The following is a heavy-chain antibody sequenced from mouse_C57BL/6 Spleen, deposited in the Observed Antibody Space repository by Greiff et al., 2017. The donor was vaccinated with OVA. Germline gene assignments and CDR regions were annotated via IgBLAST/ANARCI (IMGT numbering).Heavy chain of an antibody. D-gene: IGHD1-1*01. CDR2: IWGVGST. CDR1: GFSLTSYG. CDR3: AIVYYGSSPFAY. V-gene: IGHV2-6*01. Sequence: VQLQQSGPGLVAPSQSLSITCTVSGFSLTSYGVDWVRQSPGKGLEWLGVIWGVGSTNYNSALKSRLSISKDNPKSQVFLIMNSLQTDDTAMYYSAIVYYGSSPFAYWGQGTLVTVSA. J-gene: IGHJ3*01.